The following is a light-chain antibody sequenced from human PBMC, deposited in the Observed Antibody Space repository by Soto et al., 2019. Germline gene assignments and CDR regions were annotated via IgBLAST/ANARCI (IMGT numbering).Light chain of an antibody. CDR1: QSVSSS. J-gene: IGKJ3*01. CDR3: QQRSNWPPEVT. CDR2: DAS. Sequence: EIVLTQSPDTLSLSPGERATLSCRASQSVSSSLAWYQQKPGQAPRLLIHDASKRATGIPARFSGSGSGTDFTLTISSLEPEDLAFYYCQQRSNWPPEVTFGPGTKVDIK. V-gene: IGKV3-11*01.